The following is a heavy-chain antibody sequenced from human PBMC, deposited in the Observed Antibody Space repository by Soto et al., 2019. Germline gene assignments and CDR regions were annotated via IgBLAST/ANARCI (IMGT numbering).Heavy chain of an antibody. D-gene: IGHD6-19*01. V-gene: IGHV4-39*01. CDR2: IYYSGST. Sequence: PSETLSLTCTVSGGSISSSSYYWGWIRQPPGKGLEWIGSIYYSGSTYYNPSLKSRVTISVDTSKNQFSLKLSSVTAADTAVYYCARHLPSGWYYFDYWGQGTLVTV. CDR1: GGSISSSSYY. CDR3: ARHLPSGWYYFDY. J-gene: IGHJ4*02.